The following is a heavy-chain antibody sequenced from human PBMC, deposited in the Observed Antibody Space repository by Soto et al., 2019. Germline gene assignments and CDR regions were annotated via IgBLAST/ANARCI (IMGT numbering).Heavy chain of an antibody. Sequence: GSLRLSCAASGFSFNSYSMNWVRQAPGKGLEWVSYISSSSNTVYYADSVKGRFTISRDSAKNSLYLQMNSLRDEDTAVYYCARDITMNNWFDPWGQGTLVTVSS. J-gene: IGHJ5*02. V-gene: IGHV3-48*02. D-gene: IGHD3-22*01. CDR1: GFSFNSYS. CDR2: ISSSSNTV. CDR3: ARDITMNNWFDP.